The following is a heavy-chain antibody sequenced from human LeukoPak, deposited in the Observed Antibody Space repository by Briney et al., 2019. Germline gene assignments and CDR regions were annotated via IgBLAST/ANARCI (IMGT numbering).Heavy chain of an antibody. V-gene: IGHV4-39*01. Sequence: PSETLSLTCTVSGGSISSSGYYWGWIRQPPGKGLEWIASIYYSGGTYDNPSLKSRLTISVDTSKNQLSLKLSSLTAADTAVYYCARHEYSGSYYGLSWFDPWGQGTLVTVSS. CDR3: ARHEYSGSYYGLSWFDP. CDR2: IYYSGGT. CDR1: GGSISSSGYY. D-gene: IGHD1-26*01. J-gene: IGHJ5*02.